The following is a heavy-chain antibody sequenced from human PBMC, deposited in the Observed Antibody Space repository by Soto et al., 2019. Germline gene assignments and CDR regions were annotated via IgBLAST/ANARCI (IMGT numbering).Heavy chain of an antibody. CDR1: GFSLTTYGVG. Sequence: QITLKESGPTLVKPTQTLTLTCTFSGFSLTTYGVGVGWIRQPPGKALEWLALIYWNEDKRYSPSLKSRLTITKDTSKNQGVLTMTNMDPVDTATYYCARINSSSAVDYWGQGTLVTVSS. V-gene: IGHV2-5*01. D-gene: IGHD6-6*01. J-gene: IGHJ4*02. CDR2: IYWNEDK. CDR3: ARINSSSAVDY.